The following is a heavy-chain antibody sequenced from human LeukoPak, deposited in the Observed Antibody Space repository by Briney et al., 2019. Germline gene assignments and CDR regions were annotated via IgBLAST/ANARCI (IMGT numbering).Heavy chain of an antibody. Sequence: SETLSLTCAVYGGSFSGYYWSWIRQPPGKGLEWIGEINHSGSTNYNPSLKSRVTISVDTSKNQSSLKLSSETAADTAVYYCASLPGPYDSSGYYWRDYWGQGTLVTVSS. V-gene: IGHV4-34*01. CDR1: GGSFSGYY. J-gene: IGHJ4*02. CDR2: INHSGST. CDR3: ASLPGPYDSSGYYWRDY. D-gene: IGHD3-22*01.